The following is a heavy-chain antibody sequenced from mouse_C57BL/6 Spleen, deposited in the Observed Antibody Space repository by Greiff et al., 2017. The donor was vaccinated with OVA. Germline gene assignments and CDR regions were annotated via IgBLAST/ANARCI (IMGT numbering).Heavy chain of an antibody. CDR1: GYTFTDYY. CDR2: IYPGSGNT. J-gene: IGHJ4*01. V-gene: IGHV1-76*01. Sequence: VQLQQSGAELVRPGASVKLSCKASGYTFTDYYINWVKQRPGQGLEWIARIYPGSGNTYYNEKFKGKATLTAEKSSSTAYMQLSSLTSEDSAVYFCAREGDYDVAMDYWGQGTSVTVSS. D-gene: IGHD2-4*01. CDR3: AREGDYDVAMDY.